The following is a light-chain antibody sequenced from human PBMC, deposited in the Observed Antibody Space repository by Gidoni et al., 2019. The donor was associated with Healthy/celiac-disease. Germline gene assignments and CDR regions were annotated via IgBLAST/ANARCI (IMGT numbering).Light chain of an antibody. CDR2: AAS. V-gene: IGKV1-8*01. J-gene: IGKJ2*01. CDR1: QGISSY. CDR3: QQYYSYPLYT. Sequence: IRMTQSPSSFSASTVDRVTITCRASQGISSYLAWYQQKPGKAPKLLIYAASTLQSGVPSRFSGSGSGTDFTLTISCLQSEDFATYYCQQYYSYPLYTFGQGTKLEIK.